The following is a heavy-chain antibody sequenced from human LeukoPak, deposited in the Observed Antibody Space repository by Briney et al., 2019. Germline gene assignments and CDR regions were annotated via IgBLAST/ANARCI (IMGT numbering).Heavy chain of an antibody. CDR2: IYASGGT. CDR1: GGSISSYY. D-gene: IGHD3-16*01. J-gene: IGHJ4*02. V-gene: IGHV4-4*07. Sequence: PSETLSLTCTVSGGSISSYYWSWIRQPAGKGLEWIGRIYASGGTKYNPSLESRVTISIDTSKNQLSLRLSSVTAADTAVYYCTREKSYGYIRADSWGQGTLVAVSS. CDR3: TREKSYGYIRADS.